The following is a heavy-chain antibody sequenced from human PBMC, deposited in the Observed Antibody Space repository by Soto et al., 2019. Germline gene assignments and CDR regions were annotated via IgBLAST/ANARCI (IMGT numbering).Heavy chain of an antibody. CDR2: VSGPDGAT. Sequence: EVQLLESGGGLVQPGGSLRLSCAASGFTFSTHAMSWVRQAPGKGLEWVSAVSGPDGATYYTDSVNFRFTISGDSYKHSLYLQMHRMRAEDKAVYYCESPVYISRGNTFDILGQVTTVTVSS. CDR1: GFTFSTHA. CDR3: ESPVYISRGNTFDI. D-gene: IGHD3-10*01. V-gene: IGHV3-23*01. J-gene: IGHJ3*02.